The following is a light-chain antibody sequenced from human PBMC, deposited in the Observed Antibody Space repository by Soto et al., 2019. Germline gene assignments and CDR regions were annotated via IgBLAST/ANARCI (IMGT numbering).Light chain of an antibody. CDR2: GAS. V-gene: IGKV3-15*01. J-gene: IGKJ1*01. CDR1: QSVSSN. CDR3: QQYNNWPPDRT. Sequence: EIVMTQSPATLSVSLGERATLSCRASQSVSSNLAWYQQKPGQAPRLLIYGASTRATGIPARLSGSGSGTEFTLTISSLQSEDFAIYFCQQYNNWPPDRTFGQGTKVEIK.